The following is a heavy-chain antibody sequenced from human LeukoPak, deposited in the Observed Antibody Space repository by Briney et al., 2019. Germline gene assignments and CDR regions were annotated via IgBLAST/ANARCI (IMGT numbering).Heavy chain of an antibody. CDR3: AREGGFFRPLDY. CDR2: VHLDGRT. V-gene: IGHV4-4*02. J-gene: IGHJ4*02. D-gene: IGHD3-3*01. Sequence: SETLSLTCGVSGGSVTSTNWWTWVRQPPGKGLEWIGEVHLDGRTNYNPSLESRLTISVDLSGNHISLKLTSVTAADTAVYYCAREGGFFRPLDYSGQGTLVTVSS. CDR1: GGSVTSTNW.